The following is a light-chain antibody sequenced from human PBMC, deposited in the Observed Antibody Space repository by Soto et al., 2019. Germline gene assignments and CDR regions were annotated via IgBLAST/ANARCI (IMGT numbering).Light chain of an antibody. CDR2: EVS. CDR3: SSYTSSSTLVV. V-gene: IGLV2-14*01. J-gene: IGLJ2*01. Sequence: QSVLTQPASVSGSPGQSITISCTGTSSDVGGYNYVSWYQQHPGKAPKLMIYEVSNRPSGVSNRFSGSKSGNTASLTISGLHAEDEADYYRSSYTSSSTLVVFGGGTQLTVL. CDR1: SSDVGGYNY.